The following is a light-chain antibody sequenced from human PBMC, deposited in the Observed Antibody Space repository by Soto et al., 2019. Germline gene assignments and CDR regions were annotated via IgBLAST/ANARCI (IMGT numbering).Light chain of an antibody. CDR3: QQYTNWPKT. J-gene: IGKJ1*01. CDR1: QSVSSK. Sequence: EIVLTQSPATLSVSPGESATLSCRASQSVSSKLVWYQQKPGQAPRLLIYGASTRATGIPERFSGSGSGTEFTLTISSLQSEDFAVYYCQQYTNWPKTFGQGTKVDIK. V-gene: IGKV3D-15*01. CDR2: GAS.